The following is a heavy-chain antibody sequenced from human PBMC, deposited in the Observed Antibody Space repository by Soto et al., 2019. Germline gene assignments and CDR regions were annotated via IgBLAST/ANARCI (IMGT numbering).Heavy chain of an antibody. CDR1: GYTFTSYD. CDR2: MNPNSGNT. V-gene: IGHV1-8*01. J-gene: IGHJ6*02. D-gene: IGHD2-2*01. CDR3: ARGKYCSSTSCPLNYYYGMDV. Sequence: QVQLVQSGAEVKKPGASVKVSCKASGYTFTSYDINWVRQATGQGLEWMGWMNPNSGNTGYAQKLQGRVNMTRNISISTAYMELSSLRSEDTAVYYCARGKYCSSTSCPLNYYYGMDVWGQGTTVTVSS.